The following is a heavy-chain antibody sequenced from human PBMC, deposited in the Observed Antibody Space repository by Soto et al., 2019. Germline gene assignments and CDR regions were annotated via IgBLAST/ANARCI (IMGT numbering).Heavy chain of an antibody. CDR2: IYYSGST. V-gene: IGHV4-39*01. CDR3: ARPRGGGEQQLVLNIGWFDP. D-gene: IGHD6-13*01. J-gene: IGHJ5*02. CDR1: GGSISSSSYY. Sequence: SETLSLTCTVSGGSISSSSYYWGWIRQPPGKGLEWIGSIYYSGSTYYNPSLKSRVTISVDTSKNQFSLKLSSVTAADTAVYYCARPRGGGEQQLVLNIGWFDPWGQGTLVTVSS.